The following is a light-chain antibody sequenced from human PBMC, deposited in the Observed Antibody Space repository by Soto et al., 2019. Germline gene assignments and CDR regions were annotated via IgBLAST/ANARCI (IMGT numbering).Light chain of an antibody. Sequence: DIQMTQSPSTLSASVGDRVTITCRASQGISSWLAWYQQKPGKGPNLLIYKASTLESGVPSRFSGSGSGTEFTLTISSLQPDDFAAYYCQQYKSYPLTFGQGTRLEIK. J-gene: IGKJ5*01. CDR2: KAS. CDR1: QGISSW. CDR3: QQYKSYPLT. V-gene: IGKV1-5*03.